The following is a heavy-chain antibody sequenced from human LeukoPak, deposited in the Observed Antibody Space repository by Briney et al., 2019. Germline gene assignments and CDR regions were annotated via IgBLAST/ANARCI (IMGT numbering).Heavy chain of an antibody. J-gene: IGHJ4*02. V-gene: IGHV4-59*01. CDR2: IYYSGST. CDR3: ARGDPNSGEDY. Sequence: PSETLSLTCTVSGGSISSYYWSWIRQPPGKGLEWIGYIYYSGSTNYNPSLKSRVTISVDTSKNQFSLKLSSVTAADTAVYYCARGDPNSGEDYWGQGTLVTVSS. CDR1: GGSISSYY. D-gene: IGHD7-27*01.